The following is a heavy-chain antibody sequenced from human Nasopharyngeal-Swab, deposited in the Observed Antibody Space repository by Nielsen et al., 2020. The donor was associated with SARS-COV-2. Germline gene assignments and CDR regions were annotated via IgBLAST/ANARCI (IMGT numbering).Heavy chain of an antibody. Sequence: SETLSLTCAVYGGSFSGYYWSWIRQPPGKGLEWIGEINHSGSTNYNPSLKSRVTISVDTSKNQFSLKLSSVTAADTAVYYCARWRTVTTIFYYGMDVWGKGTTVTVSS. V-gene: IGHV4-34*01. J-gene: IGHJ6*04. D-gene: IGHD4-11*01. CDR1: GGSFSGYY. CDR3: ARWRTVTTIFYYGMDV. CDR2: INHSGST.